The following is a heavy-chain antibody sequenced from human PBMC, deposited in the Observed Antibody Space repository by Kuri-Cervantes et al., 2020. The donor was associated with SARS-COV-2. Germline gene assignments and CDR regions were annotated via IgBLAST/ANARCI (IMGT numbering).Heavy chain of an antibody. CDR1: GGSVSSGSYY. D-gene: IGHD3-22*01. V-gene: IGHV4-61*01. Sequence: SETLSLTCTVSGGSVSSGSYYWSWIRQPPGKGLEWIGYIYYSGSTNYNPSLKGRVTISVDTSKNQFSLKLSSVTAADTAVYYCARDHYDSSGYAFDIWGQGTMVTVSS. CDR3: ARDHYDSSGYAFDI. CDR2: IYYSGST. J-gene: IGHJ3*02.